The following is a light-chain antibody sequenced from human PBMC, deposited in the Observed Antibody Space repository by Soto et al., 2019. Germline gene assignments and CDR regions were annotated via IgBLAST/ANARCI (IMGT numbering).Light chain of an antibody. V-gene: IGKV3-20*01. J-gene: IGKJ5*01. CDR2: DAY. CDR3: QQYGNSPIT. Sequence: EIVLTQSPATLSVSPGESVTLSCRASQLFSSNLAWYQRRPGQAPRLLIYDAYNRATGIPVRFSGSGSGTDFTLTISRLEPEDFAVYYCQQYGNSPITFGQGTRLEIK. CDR1: QLFSSN.